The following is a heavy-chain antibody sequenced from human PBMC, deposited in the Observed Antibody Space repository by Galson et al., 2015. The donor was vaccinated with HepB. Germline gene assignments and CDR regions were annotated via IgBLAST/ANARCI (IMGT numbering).Heavy chain of an antibody. CDR2: IDPSDSYT. CDR1: GYSFTSYW. CDR3: ARERNYGSGSYHGLFWFDP. Sequence: QSGAEVKKPGESLRISCKGSGYSFTSYWISWVRQMPGKGLEWMGRIDPSDSYTNYSPSFQGHVTISADKSISTAYLQWSSLKASDTAMYYCARERNYGSGSYHGLFWFDPWGQGTLVTVSS. V-gene: IGHV5-10-1*01. J-gene: IGHJ5*02. D-gene: IGHD3-10*01.